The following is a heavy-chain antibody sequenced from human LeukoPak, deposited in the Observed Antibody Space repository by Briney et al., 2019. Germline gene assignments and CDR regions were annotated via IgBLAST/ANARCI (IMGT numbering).Heavy chain of an antibody. J-gene: IGHJ4*02. CDR2: IYYSGSA. CDR1: GGSISSGDYY. D-gene: IGHD3-9*01. CDR3: ARGLVLRYFDWLLIPNYFDY. V-gene: IGHV4-30-4*01. Sequence: PSQTLSLTCTVSGGSISSGDYYWSWIRQPPGKGLEWIGYIYYSGSAYYNPSLKSRVTISVDTSKNQFSLKLSSVTAADTAVYYCARGLVLRYFDWLLIPNYFDYWGRGTLVTVSS.